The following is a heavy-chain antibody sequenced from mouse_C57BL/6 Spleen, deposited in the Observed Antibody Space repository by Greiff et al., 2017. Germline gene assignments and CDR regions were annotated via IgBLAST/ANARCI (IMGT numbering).Heavy chain of an antibody. V-gene: IGHV1-26*01. D-gene: IGHD1-1*01. Sequence: VQLKQSGPELVKPGASVKISCKASGYTFTDYYMNWVKQSHGKSLEWIGDINPNNGGTSYNQKFKGKATLTVDKSSSTAYMELRSLTSEDSAVYYCARRGYYYGSSSYYYAMDYWGQGTSVTVSS. CDR1: GYTFTDYY. J-gene: IGHJ4*01. CDR3: ARRGYYYGSSSYYYAMDY. CDR2: INPNNGGT.